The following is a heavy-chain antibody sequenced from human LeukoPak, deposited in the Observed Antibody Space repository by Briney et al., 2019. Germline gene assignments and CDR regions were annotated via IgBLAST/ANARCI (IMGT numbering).Heavy chain of an antibody. J-gene: IGHJ4*02. D-gene: IGHD3-10*01. CDR2: IWYDGSTK. Sequence: PGGSLRLSCAASGFTFSSYGMHCVRQAPGKGLEWVAVIWYDGSTKYYADSVKGRFTISRDNSKNTLYLQMNSLRAEDTAVYYCARDMGSGSYSDYWGQGTLVTVSS. CDR3: ARDMGSGSYSDY. CDR1: GFTFSSYG. V-gene: IGHV3-33*01.